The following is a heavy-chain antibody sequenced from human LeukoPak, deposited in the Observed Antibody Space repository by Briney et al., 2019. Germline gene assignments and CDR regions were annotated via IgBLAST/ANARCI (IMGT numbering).Heavy chain of an antibody. V-gene: IGHV1-2*02. CDR3: ASLLREMATIIDA. CDR2: INPNSGGT. Sequence: ASVKVSCKASGYTFTGYYMHWVRQAPGQGLEWMGWINPNSGGTNYAQKFQGRVTMTRDTSISTAYMELSGLRSDDTAVYYCASLLREMATIIDAWGQGTLVTVSS. J-gene: IGHJ5*02. D-gene: IGHD5-24*01. CDR1: GYTFTGYY.